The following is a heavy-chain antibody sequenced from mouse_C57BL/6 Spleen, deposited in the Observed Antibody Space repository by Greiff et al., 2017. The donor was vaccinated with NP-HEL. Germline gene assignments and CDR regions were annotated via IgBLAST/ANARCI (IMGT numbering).Heavy chain of an antibody. V-gene: IGHV1-62-2*01. CDR3: ARHGDYYGSSYWYFDV. CDR2: FYPGSGSI. D-gene: IGHD1-1*01. Sequence: VKLQESGAELVKPGASVKLSCKASGYTFTEYTIHWVKQRSGQGLEWIGWFYPGSGSIKYNEKFKDKATLTAEKSSSTVYMELSRLTSEDSAVYFCARHGDYYGSSYWYFDVWGTGTTVTVSS. J-gene: IGHJ1*03. CDR1: GYTFTEYT.